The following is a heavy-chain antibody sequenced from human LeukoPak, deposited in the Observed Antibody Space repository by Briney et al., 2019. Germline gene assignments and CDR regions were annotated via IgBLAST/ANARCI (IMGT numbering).Heavy chain of an antibody. J-gene: IGHJ4*02. CDR3: ARDEDSSGYCDY. CDR2: ISSSSSYI. D-gene: IGHD3-22*01. CDR1: GFTFSSYS. V-gene: IGHV3-21*01. Sequence: GGSLRLSCAASGFTFSSYSMNWVRQAPGKGLEWVSSISSSSSYIYYADSVKGRFTISRDNAKNSLYLQMNSLRAEDTAVYYCARDEDSSGYCDYCGQGTLVTVSS.